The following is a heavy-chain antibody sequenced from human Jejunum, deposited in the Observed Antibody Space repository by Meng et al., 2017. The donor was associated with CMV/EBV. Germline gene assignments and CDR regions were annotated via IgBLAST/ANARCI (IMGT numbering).Heavy chain of an antibody. CDR2: FYSSDTY. J-gene: IGHJ4*02. D-gene: IGHD1-26*01. CDR3: ARGPGASTREGFDH. Sequence: QVPLQESGPGLVTPSETLSLTCTVSGGSINNYYWSWIRQSAGKGLEWIGRFYSSDTYNYHPSLNSRVTMSLDTSKKQFSLILSSVTAADTARYYCARGPGASTREGFDHWGLGTLVTVSS. V-gene: IGHV4-4*07. CDR1: GGSINNYY.